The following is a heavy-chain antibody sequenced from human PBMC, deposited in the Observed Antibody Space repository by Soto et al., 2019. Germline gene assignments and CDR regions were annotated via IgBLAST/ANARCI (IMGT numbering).Heavy chain of an antibody. CDR1: GGSFIGYY. V-gene: IGHV4-34*01. CDR3: ASSNWNYNY. J-gene: IGHJ4*02. Sequence: SETLSLTCAVYGGSFIGYYWTWIRQPPGTGLEWIGEINHSGSTNYNPSLKSRVTISVDTSKNQFSLKLTSVTAADTAVYYCASSNWNYNYWGKGTLVTVSS. CDR2: INHSGST. D-gene: IGHD1-7*01.